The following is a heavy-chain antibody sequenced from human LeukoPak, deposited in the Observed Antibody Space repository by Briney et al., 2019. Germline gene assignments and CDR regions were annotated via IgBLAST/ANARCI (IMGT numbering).Heavy chain of an antibody. Sequence: VASVKVSCKASGYTFTGYYMHWVRRAPGQGLEWMGWINPNSGGTNYAQKFQGRVTVTRDTSISTAYMELSRLRSDDTAVYYCARRYCSGGSCYSGADHWGQGTLVTVSS. V-gene: IGHV1-2*02. D-gene: IGHD2-15*01. CDR3: ARRYCSGGSCYSGADH. CDR1: GYTFTGYY. J-gene: IGHJ4*02. CDR2: INPNSGGT.